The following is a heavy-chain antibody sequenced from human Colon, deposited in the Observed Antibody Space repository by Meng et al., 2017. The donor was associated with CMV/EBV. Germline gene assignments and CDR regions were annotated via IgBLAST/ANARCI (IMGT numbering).Heavy chain of an antibody. J-gene: IGHJ6*02. CDR3: ASGTNFYCSSTSCYRSYYYYGMDV. V-gene: IGHV3-23*03. D-gene: IGHD2-2*01. CDR2: IYSGGSST. Sequence: GGSLRLSCAASGFTFSSYAMSWVRQAPGKGLEWVSVIYSGGSSTYYADSVKGRFTISRDNSKNTLYLQMNSLRAEDTAVYYCASGTNFYCSSTSCYRSYYYYGMDVWGQGTTVTVSS. CDR1: GFTFSSYA.